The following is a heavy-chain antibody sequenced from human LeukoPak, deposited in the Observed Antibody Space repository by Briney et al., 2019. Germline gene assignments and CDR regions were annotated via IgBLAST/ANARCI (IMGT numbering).Heavy chain of an antibody. CDR2: IKPDGGEK. V-gene: IGHV3-7*02. CDR1: GFSFSRYW. Sequence: GGPLRLSCAPSGFSFSRYWLNWVRQAPGKGLEWVANIKPDGGEKYYVDSVKGRFTISRDNAKNLLYLQMNSVRVEDTAVYYCVPAPWGQGTLVTVSS. J-gene: IGHJ5*02. CDR3: VPAP.